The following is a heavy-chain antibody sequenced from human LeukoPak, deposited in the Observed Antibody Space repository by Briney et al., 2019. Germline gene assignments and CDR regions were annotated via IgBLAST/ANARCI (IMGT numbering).Heavy chain of an antibody. CDR3: ARSKGPTYSSSSGADY. V-gene: IGHV4-38-2*01. CDR1: GYSISSGYY. J-gene: IGHJ4*02. CDR2: IYHSGST. Sequence: SETLSLTCAVSGYSISSGYYWGWIRQPPGKGLEWIGSIYHSGSTNYNPSLKSRVTISVDTSKNQFSLKLSSVTAADTAVYYCARSKGPTYSSSSGADYWGQGTLVTVSS. D-gene: IGHD6-6*01.